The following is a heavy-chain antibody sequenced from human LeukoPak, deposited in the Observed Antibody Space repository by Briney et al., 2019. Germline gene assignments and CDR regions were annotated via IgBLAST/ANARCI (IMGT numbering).Heavy chain of an antibody. Sequence: ASVKVSCKASGYTFTSYDINWVRQATGQGPEWMGWMNPNSGNTGYAQKFQGRVTITRNTSISTAYMELSSLRSEDTAVYYCARSWRGSGSYELGYWGQGTLVTVSS. J-gene: IGHJ4*02. V-gene: IGHV1-8*03. D-gene: IGHD3-10*01. CDR3: ARSWRGSGSYELGY. CDR1: GYTFTSYD. CDR2: MNPNSGNT.